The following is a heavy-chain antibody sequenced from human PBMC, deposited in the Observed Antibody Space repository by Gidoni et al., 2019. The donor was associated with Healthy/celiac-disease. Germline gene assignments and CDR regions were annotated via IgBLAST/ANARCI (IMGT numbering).Heavy chain of an antibody. CDR3: AHSRARHTEYCSGGSCRSDAFDI. V-gene: IGHV2-5*02. CDR2: IYWDDDK. CDR1: GFSLSTSGVG. J-gene: IGHJ3*02. D-gene: IGHD2-15*01. Sequence: QITLKDSAPTLVKPTQTLTLTCTFSGFSLSTSGVGVGWIRQPPGNALEWLALIYWDDDKRYSPSLKSRLTITKDTSKNQVVLTMTNMDPVDTATYYCAHSRARHTEYCSGGSCRSDAFDIWGQGTMVTVSS.